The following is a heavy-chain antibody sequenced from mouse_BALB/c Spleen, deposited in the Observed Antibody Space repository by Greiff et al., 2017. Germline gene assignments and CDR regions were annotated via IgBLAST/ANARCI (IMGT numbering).Heavy chain of an antibody. J-gene: IGHJ2*01. D-gene: IGHD5-1*01. CDR1: GYTFTSYW. V-gene: IGHV1-7*01. CDR2: INPSTGYT. Sequence: QVQLQQSGAELAKPGASVKMSCKASGYTFTSYWMHWVKQRPGQGLEWIGYINPSTGYTEYNQKFKDKATLTADKSSSTAYMQLSSLTSEDSAVYYCARLPRYFDYWGQGTTLTVSS. CDR3: ARLPRYFDY.